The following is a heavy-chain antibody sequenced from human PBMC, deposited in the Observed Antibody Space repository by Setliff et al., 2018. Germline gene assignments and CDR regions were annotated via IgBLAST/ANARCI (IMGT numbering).Heavy chain of an antibody. CDR2: INPSGGST. D-gene: IGHD3-10*01. J-gene: IGHJ4*02. V-gene: IGHV1-46*01. CDR3: ARGSYYYGSGSYYSV. CDR1: GYTFTGYY. Sequence: ASVKVSCKASGYTFTGYYMHWVRQAPGQGLEWMGWINPSGGSTNYAQKFQGRVTITADKSTSTAYMELSSLRSEDTAVYYCARGSYYYGSGSYYSVWGQGTLVTVSS.